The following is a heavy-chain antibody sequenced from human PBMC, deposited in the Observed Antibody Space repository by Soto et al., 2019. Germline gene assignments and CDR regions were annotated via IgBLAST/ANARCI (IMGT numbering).Heavy chain of an antibody. CDR2: IIPIFGTA. J-gene: IGHJ4*02. D-gene: IGHD4-17*01. V-gene: IGHV1-69*12. CDR1: GGTFSSYA. Sequence: QVQLVQSGAEVKKPGSSVKVSCKASGGTFSSYAISWVRQAPGQGLEWMGGIIPIFGTANYAQKFQGRVTITADESTSTAYMELSSLRSEDTAVYYCARDLSEEKYGERSRQAPWFDYWGQGTLVTVSS. CDR3: ARDLSEEKYGERSRQAPWFDY.